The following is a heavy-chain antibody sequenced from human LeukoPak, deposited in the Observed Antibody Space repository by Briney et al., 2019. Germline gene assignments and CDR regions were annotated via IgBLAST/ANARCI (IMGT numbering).Heavy chain of an antibody. J-gene: IGHJ4*02. CDR3: TKDQLLSGIYGYSDY. Sequence: GGSLRLSCAASGFAFSTYGMSWVRQTPGKGLEWVSEISGGGDRTYYADSVKGRFSISRDNSQNTLYLQMNSLRAEDTAVYYCTKDQLLSGIYGYSDYGGRGTLVTVS. CDR2: ISGGGDRT. V-gene: IGHV3-23*01. CDR1: GFAFSTYG. D-gene: IGHD3-10*01.